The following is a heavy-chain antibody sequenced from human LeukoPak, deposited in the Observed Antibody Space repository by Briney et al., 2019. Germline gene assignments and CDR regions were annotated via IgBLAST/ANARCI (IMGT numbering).Heavy chain of an antibody. CDR1: GFTFSSYW. CDR3: ARNPALYYYGSGSYLH. J-gene: IGHJ4*02. Sequence: AGSLRLSCAASGFTFSSYWMSWVRQAPGKGLEWVANIKQDGSEKYYVDSVKGRFTISRDNAKNSLYLQMNSLRAEDTAVYYCARNPALYYYGSGSYLHWGQGTLVTVSS. D-gene: IGHD3-10*01. V-gene: IGHV3-7*01. CDR2: IKQDGSEK.